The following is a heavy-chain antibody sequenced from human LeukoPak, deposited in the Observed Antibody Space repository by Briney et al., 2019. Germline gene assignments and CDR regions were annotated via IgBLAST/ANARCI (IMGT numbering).Heavy chain of an antibody. D-gene: IGHD3-10*01. J-gene: IGHJ5*02. V-gene: IGHV4-61*08. CDR1: GGSISSGGYY. CDR3: ARDMVRGVIGWFDP. CDR2: IYYSGST. Sequence: SQTLSLTCTVSGGSISSGGYYWSWIRQPPGKGLEWIGYIYYSGSTNYNPSLKSRVTISVDTSKNQFSLKLSSVTAADTAVYYCARDMVRGVIGWFDPWGQGTLVTVSS.